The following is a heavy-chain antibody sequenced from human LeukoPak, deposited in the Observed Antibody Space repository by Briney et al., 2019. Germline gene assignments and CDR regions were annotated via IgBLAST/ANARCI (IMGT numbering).Heavy chain of an antibody. V-gene: IGHV4-30-2*01. CDR2: IYHSGST. Sequence: SETLSLTCAVSGGSISSGGYSWSWIRQPPGKGLEWIGYIYHSGSTYCNPSLKSRVTISVDRSKNQFSLKLSSVTAADTAVYYCARYCSSTSCYPNDAFDIWGQGTMVTVSS. CDR3: ARYCSSTSCYPNDAFDI. CDR1: GGSISSGGYS. J-gene: IGHJ3*02. D-gene: IGHD2-2*01.